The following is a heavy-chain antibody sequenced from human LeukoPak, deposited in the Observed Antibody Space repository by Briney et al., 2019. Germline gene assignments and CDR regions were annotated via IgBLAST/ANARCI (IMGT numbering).Heavy chain of an antibody. J-gene: IGHJ4*02. CDR2: ISYDGSNK. CDR1: GFTFSSYG. V-gene: IGHV3-30*18. CDR3: AKIAAAGTDY. D-gene: IGHD6-13*01. Sequence: GGSLRLSFAASGFTFSSYGMHWVRHAPGKGLEWVAVISYDGSNKYYADSVKGRFTISRDNSKNTLYLQMNSLRAEDTAVYYCAKIAAAGTDYWGQGTLVNVSS.